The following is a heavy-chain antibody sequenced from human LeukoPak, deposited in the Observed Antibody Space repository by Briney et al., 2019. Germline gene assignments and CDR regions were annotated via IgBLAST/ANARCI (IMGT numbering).Heavy chain of an antibody. J-gene: IGHJ4*02. Sequence: SETLSLTCTVSGGSISSSSYYWGWIRQPPGKGLEWIGSIYYSGSTYYNPSLKSRVTISVDTSKNQFSLKLSSVTAADTAVYYCATRIFGLGELRLSYFDYWGQGTLVTVSS. CDR1: GGSISSSSYY. CDR3: ATRIFGLGELRLSYFDY. D-gene: IGHD3-10*01. V-gene: IGHV4-39*01. CDR2: IYYSGST.